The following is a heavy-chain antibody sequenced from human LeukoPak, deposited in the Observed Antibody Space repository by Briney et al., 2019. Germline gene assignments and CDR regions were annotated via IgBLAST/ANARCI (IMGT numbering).Heavy chain of an antibody. V-gene: IGHV4-39*01. CDR3: ARRPLKYNYYYGMDV. J-gene: IGHJ6*02. Sequence: PSETLSLTCTVSGGSISSSSYYWGWIRQPPGKGLEWIGRIYYSGSTYCNPSLKSRVTISVDTSKNQFSLKLSSVTAADTAVYYCARRPLKYNYYYGMDVWGQGTTVTVSS. CDR2: IYYSGST. CDR1: GGSISSSSYY.